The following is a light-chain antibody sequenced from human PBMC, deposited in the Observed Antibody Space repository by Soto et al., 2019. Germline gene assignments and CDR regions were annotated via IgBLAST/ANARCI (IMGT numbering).Light chain of an antibody. CDR1: QSVSSSY. Sequence: EIVLTQSPGTLSLSPGERATLSCRASQSVSSSYLAWYQQKPGQAPRLLIYGASSRATGIPDRFSGSGPGTDFTLTISSLEPEDFAVYYCQQRSDWPPSITFGQGTRLEIK. CDR3: QQRSDWPPSIT. J-gene: IGKJ5*01. V-gene: IGKV3D-20*02. CDR2: GAS.